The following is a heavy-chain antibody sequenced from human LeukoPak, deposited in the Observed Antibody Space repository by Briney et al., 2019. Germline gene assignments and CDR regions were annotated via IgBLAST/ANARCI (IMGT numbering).Heavy chain of an antibody. D-gene: IGHD6-19*01. V-gene: IGHV4-39*01. CDR1: GGSISGSGYY. CDR3: ARGLA. Sequence: SETLSLTCTVSGGSISGSGYYWGWIRQPPGKGLEWIGSIYYSGSTYYNPSRKSRVTISVDTSKNQFSLRLSSVTAADTAVYYCARGLAWGQGTLVTVSS. CDR2: IYYSGST. J-gene: IGHJ4*02.